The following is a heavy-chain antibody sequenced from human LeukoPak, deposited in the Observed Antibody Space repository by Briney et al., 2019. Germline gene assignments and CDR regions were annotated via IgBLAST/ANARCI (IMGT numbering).Heavy chain of an antibody. V-gene: IGHV5-51*01. D-gene: IGHD3-22*01. Sequence: GESLRISCKGSGYSFTSYWIGWVRQMPGKGLEWMGIIYPGDSDTRYSPSFQGQVTISADKSISTAYLQWSSLKASDTAMYYCARPVQDSSGYYLAFDIWGQGTMVTVSS. CDR1: GYSFTSYW. J-gene: IGHJ3*02. CDR2: IYPGDSDT. CDR3: ARPVQDSSGYYLAFDI.